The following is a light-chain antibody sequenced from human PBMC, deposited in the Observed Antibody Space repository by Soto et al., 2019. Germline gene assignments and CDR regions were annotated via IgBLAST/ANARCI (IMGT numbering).Light chain of an antibody. CDR2: WAS. CDR1: KSVLYSSNNKSY. V-gene: IGKV4-1*01. J-gene: IGKJ1*01. Sequence: VMTHSPDSLAESLGERATINCKSSKSVLYSSNNKSYLAWYTQTPGQPPKMRIYWASTRESVVPDRCIAILYWKDLTLNISSLQDEDVEVYYCKQYLHTTRPLVQGTKVYIK. CDR3: KQYLHTTRP.